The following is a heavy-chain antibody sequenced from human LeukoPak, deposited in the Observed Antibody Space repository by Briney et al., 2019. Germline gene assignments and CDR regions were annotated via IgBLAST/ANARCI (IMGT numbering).Heavy chain of an antibody. CDR2: INLNSGGT. CDR1: AYTFTGYY. D-gene: IGHD1-1*01. Sequence: GASVKVFCKASAYTFTGYYMHWVRQAPGQGLEWMGWINLNSGGTNYAQMFQGRVTMTRDTSISTTYMELSFLTSDDTAVYYCASSPETDRSRLYYYYYYGLDVWGQGTTVTVSS. J-gene: IGHJ6*02. V-gene: IGHV1-2*02. CDR3: ASSPETDRSRLYYYYYYGLDV.